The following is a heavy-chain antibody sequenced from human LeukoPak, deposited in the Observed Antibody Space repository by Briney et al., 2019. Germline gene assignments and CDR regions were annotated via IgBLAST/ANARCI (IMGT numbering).Heavy chain of an antibody. Sequence: GGSLRLSCAASGFTFSSYEMNWVRQAPGKGLEWVSYISSSGSTIYYADSVKGRFTISRDNSKNTLYLQMHSLILEDTAVYYCARDEGGWGYFDYWGQGTLVTVSS. D-gene: IGHD3-16*01. J-gene: IGHJ4*02. CDR2: ISSSGSTI. CDR1: GFTFSSYE. CDR3: ARDEGGWGYFDY. V-gene: IGHV3-48*03.